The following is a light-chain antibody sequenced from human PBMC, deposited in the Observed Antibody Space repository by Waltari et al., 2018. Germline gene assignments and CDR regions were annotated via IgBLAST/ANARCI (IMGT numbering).Light chain of an antibody. CDR2: DVS. CDR1: RRGYYNY. V-gene: IGLV2-14*03. J-gene: IGLJ2*01. CDR3: SVKRGSNTVV. Sequence: QSALTQPASVSGSPGQSITISCTGARRGYYNYVCWYQHHPGKAPKLMIYDVSNRPSGVSNRFSGSKSGSTASLTISGLQAEDEADYYCSVKRGSNTVVFGGGTKLTVL.